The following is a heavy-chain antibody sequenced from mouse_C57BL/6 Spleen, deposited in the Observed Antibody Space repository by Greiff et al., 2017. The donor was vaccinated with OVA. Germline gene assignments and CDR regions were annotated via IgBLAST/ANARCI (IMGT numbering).Heavy chain of an antibody. J-gene: IGHJ2*01. V-gene: IGHV1-15*01. CDR1: GYTFTDYE. CDR2: IDPETGGT. Sequence: QVQLQQSGAELVRPGASMTLSCKASGYTFTDYEMHWVKQTPVHGLEWIGAIDPETGGTAYNQKFKGKAILTADKSSSTAYMELRSLTSEDSAVYYCIRTYFYFDYWGQGTTLTVSS. D-gene: IGHD2-10*01. CDR3: IRTYFYFDY.